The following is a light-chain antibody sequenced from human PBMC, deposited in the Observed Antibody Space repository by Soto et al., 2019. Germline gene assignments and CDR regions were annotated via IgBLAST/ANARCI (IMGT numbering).Light chain of an antibody. J-gene: IGLJ2*01. V-gene: IGLV1-44*01. CDR1: SSNIGSNT. CDR3: AAWDDSLNGLVV. Sequence: QLVLTQPPSASGTPGQRVTISCSGSSSNIGSNTVNWYQHLPGTAPKLLIYSNNQRPSGVPDRLSGSKSGTSASLAISGLQSEDEADYYCAAWDDSLNGLVVFGGGTKLTVL. CDR2: SNN.